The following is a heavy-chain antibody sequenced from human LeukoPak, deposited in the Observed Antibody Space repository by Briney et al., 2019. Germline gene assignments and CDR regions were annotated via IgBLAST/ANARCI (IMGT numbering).Heavy chain of an antibody. V-gene: IGHV1-2*02. D-gene: IGHD2-15*01. CDR3: ARARYCSGGSCTQTYNWFDP. CDR1: GYTFTGYY. Sequence: ASVKVSCKASGYTFTGYYMHWVRQAPGQGLERMGWINPNSGGTNYAQKFQGRVTMTRDTSISTAYMELSRLRSDDTAVYYCARARYCSGGSCTQTYNWFDPWGQGTLVTVSS. J-gene: IGHJ5*02. CDR2: INPNSGGT.